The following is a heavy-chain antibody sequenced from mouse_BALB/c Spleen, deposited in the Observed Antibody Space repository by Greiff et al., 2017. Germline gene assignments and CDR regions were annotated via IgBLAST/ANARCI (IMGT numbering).Heavy chain of an antibody. CDR3: ARSPLTVYYAMDY. D-gene: IGHD1-1*01. CDR1: GFSLTSYG. CDR2: IWSDGST. V-gene: IGHV2-6-2*01. J-gene: IGHJ4*01. Sequence: VKLMESGPDLVAPSQSLSITCTVSGFSLTSYGVHWVRQPPGKGLEWLVVIWSDGSTTYNSALKSRLSISKDNSKSQVFLKMNSLQTDDTAMYYCARSPLTVYYAMDYWGQGTSVTVSS.